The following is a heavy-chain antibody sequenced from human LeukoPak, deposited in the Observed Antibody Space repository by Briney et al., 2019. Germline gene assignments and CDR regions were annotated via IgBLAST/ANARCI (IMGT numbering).Heavy chain of an antibody. D-gene: IGHD4-17*01. CDR3: AGHNPDYGAYFDY. J-gene: IGHJ4*02. Sequence: GSSVKVSFKGSGGPLSSYAISRVGPAPGQGAEWIGRIIPILGIANYAQKFQGRVTITADKSTRTAYMELSSLRSEDTAVYYCAGHNPDYGAYFDYWGQGTLVTVSS. CDR2: IIPILGIA. CDR1: GGPLSSYA. V-gene: IGHV1-69*04.